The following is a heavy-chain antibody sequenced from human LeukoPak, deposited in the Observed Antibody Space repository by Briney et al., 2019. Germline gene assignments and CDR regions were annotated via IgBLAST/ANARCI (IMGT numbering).Heavy chain of an antibody. CDR2: FKSKTDGGTI. CDR1: GFTFSNAW. V-gene: IGHV3-15*07. J-gene: IGHJ4*02. Sequence: GGSLRLSCAASGFTFSNAWMNWVRQAPGKGLEWVGRFKSKTDGGTIDYAAPVKGRFTISRDDSKNTLYLQMNSLKTEDTAVYYCTTGGYRYGDDYWGQGTLVTVSS. CDR3: TTGGYRYGDDY. D-gene: IGHD5-18*01.